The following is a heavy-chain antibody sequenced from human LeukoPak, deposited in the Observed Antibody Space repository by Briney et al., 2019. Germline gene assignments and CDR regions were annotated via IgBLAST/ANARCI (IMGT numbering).Heavy chain of an antibody. CDR1: GGSISSSSYY. CDR3: ATTARITMVRGVNDAFDI. D-gene: IGHD3-10*01. J-gene: IGHJ3*02. CDR2: IYYSGST. V-gene: IGHV4-39*07. Sequence: PSETLSLTCTVSGGSISSSSYYWGWIRQPPGKGLEWIGSIYYSGSTYYNPSHKSQVTISVDTAKKQFSLKLSSVTAADTAVYYCATTARITMVRGVNDAFDIWGQGTMVTVSS.